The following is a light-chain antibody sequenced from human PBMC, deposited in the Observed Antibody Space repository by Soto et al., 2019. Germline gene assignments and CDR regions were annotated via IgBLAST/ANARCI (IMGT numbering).Light chain of an antibody. CDR1: SSDVGTYNY. J-gene: IGLJ2*01. V-gene: IGLV2-14*01. CDR2: GVS. CDR3: RSYTSSSTSVV. Sequence: QSALTQPASVSGAPGQSITISCTGTSSDVGTYNYVSWYQQHPGTAPKLLIYGVSNRPSGVSDRFSGSKSGNTASLTISGLQAEDEADYYCRSYTSSSTSVVFGGGTKLTVL.